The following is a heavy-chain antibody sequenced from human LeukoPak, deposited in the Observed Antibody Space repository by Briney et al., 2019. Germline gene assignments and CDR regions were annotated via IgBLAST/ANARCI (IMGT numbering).Heavy chain of an antibody. Sequence: GGSLRLSCAASGFTFSSYGMHWVRQAPGKGLEWVADIWYDGSNKYYADSVKGRFTISRDNSKNTLYLQMNSLRAEDTAVYYCARDQVYYGMDVWGQGTTVTVSS. V-gene: IGHV3-33*01. CDR3: ARDQVYYGMDV. CDR2: IWYDGSNK. J-gene: IGHJ6*02. CDR1: GFTFSSYG.